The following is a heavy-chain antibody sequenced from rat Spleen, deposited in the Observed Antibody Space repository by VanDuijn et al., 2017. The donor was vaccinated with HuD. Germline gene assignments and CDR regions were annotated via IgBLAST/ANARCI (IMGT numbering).Heavy chain of an antibody. CDR3: ARRRWELGFDN. CDR2: INNAGST. CDR1: GNSITSNH. Sequence: EVQLQESGPGLVKPSQSLSLTCSVTGNSITSNHWGWIRKFPGNKMEWMGYINNAGSTNYNPSLKSRISITRDTSKNRFFLHLTSVTAEDTATYYCARRRWELGFDNWGQGVMVTVSS. D-gene: IGHD1-11*01. J-gene: IGHJ2*01. V-gene: IGHV3-1*01.